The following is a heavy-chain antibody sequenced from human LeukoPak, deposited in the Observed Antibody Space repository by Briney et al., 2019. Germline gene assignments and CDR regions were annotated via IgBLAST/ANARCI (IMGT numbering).Heavy chain of an antibody. CDR1: GFTFSSYA. D-gene: IGHD3-22*01. J-gene: IGHJ4*02. V-gene: IGHV3-23*01. CDR3: ARVALPYYYDSSGYTFGY. CDR2: ISGSGGST. Sequence: AGGSLRLSCAASGFTFSSYAMSWVRQAPGKGLEWVSVISGSGGSTYYADSVKGRFTISRDNSKNTLYLQMNSLRAEDTAVYYCARVALPYYYDSSGYTFGYWGQGTLVTVSS.